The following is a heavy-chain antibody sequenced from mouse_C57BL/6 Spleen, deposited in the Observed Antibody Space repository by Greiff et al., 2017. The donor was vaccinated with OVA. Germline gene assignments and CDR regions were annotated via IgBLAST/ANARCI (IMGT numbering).Heavy chain of an antibody. V-gene: IGHV1-64*01. CDR3: ARRYYDYRYFDV. Sequence: VKLMESGAELVKPGASVKLSCKASGYTFTSYWMHWVKQRPGQGLEWIGMIHPNSGSTNYNEKFKSKATLTVDKSSSTAYMQLSSLTSEDSAVYYCARRYYDYRYFDVWGTGTTVTVSS. D-gene: IGHD2-4*01. CDR1: GYTFTSYW. CDR2: IHPNSGST. J-gene: IGHJ1*03.